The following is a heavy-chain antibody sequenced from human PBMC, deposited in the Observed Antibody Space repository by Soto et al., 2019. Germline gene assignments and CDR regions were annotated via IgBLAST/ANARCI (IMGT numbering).Heavy chain of an antibody. CDR1: GYTFTSYG. CDR3: ARDLSIVVAPYYFDY. D-gene: IGHD3-22*01. J-gene: IGHJ4*02. V-gene: IGHV1-18*01. CDR2: ISAYNGNT. Sequence: QVQLVQSGAAVKKPGASVKVSCKASGYTFTSYGISWVRQAPGQGLEWMGWISAYNGNTNYAQKLQGRVTMTTDTSTSTAYMELRSLRSDDTAVYYCARDLSIVVAPYYFDYWGQGTLVTVSS.